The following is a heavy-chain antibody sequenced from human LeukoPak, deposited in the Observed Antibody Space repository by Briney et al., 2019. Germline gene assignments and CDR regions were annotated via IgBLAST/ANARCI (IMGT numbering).Heavy chain of an antibody. CDR3: AREAPYGSGSSLFDY. D-gene: IGHD3-10*01. V-gene: IGHV4-4*07. J-gene: IGHJ4*02. Sequence: SETLSLTCTVSGGSISSYYWSWIRQPAGKGLEWIGRIYTSGSTNYNPSLKSRVTMSVDTSKNQFSLKLSSVTAADTAMYYCAREAPYGSGSSLFDYWGQGNLVTVSS. CDR2: IYTSGST. CDR1: GGSISSYY.